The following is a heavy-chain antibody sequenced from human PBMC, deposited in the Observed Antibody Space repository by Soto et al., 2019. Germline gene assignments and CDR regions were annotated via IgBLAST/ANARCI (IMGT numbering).Heavy chain of an antibody. J-gene: IGHJ4*02. V-gene: IGHV3-30*18. D-gene: IGHD1-26*01. Sequence: QVQLVESGGGVVQPGRSLRLSFAASGFTVSSYGMHWVRQAPGKGLHWVAVISYDGNNKYYADSVKGRFTISRDNSKNTLFLQMNSLRAEDTAVYYCAKDRRGWELSFDYWGQGTLVTVSS. CDR3: AKDRRGWELSFDY. CDR2: ISYDGNNK. CDR1: GFTVSSYG.